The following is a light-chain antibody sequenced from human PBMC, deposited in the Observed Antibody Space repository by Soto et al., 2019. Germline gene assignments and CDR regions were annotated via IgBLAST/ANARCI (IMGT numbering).Light chain of an antibody. CDR3: ASYTTSNTLPYV. CDR1: SSDIGFYNR. J-gene: IGLJ1*01. CDR2: EDT. Sequence: QSALTQPASVSGSPGQSITISCTGTSSDIGFYNRVSWIQQHPDKTPKLLIYEDTNRPSGVSSRFSGSKSGNTASLTISGLQAEDEAEYFCASYTTSNTLPYVFGTGTKLTVL. V-gene: IGLV2-14*01.